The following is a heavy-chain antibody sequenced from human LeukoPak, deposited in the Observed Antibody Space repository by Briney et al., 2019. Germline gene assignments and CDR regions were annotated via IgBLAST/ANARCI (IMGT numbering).Heavy chain of an antibody. J-gene: IGHJ4*02. D-gene: IGHD6-19*01. CDR2: IFHSGSS. Sequence: SETLSLTCTVSGFSISSGYYWGWIRQPPGKGLEWIGCIFHSGSSYYNSSLKSRVTISPDTSKNQFSLNVTSVTAADTAVYYCARDLPVAGTGSGYWGQGTLVTVSS. CDR3: ARDLPVAGTGSGY. CDR1: GFSISSGYY. V-gene: IGHV4-38-2*02.